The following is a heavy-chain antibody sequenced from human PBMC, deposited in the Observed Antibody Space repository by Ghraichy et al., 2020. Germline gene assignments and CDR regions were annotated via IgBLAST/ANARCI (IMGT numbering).Heavy chain of an antibody. J-gene: IGHJ5*02. V-gene: IGHV3-7*01. CDR3: AREYCSSTSCNPKGRHWFDP. Sequence: GGSLRLSCAASGFTFSSYWMSWVRQAPGKGLEWVANIKQDGSEKYYVDSVKGRFTISRDNAKNSLYLQMNSLRAEDTAVYYCAREYCSSTSCNPKGRHWFDPWGQGTLVTVSS. CDR1: GFTFSSYW. CDR2: IKQDGSEK. D-gene: IGHD2-2*01.